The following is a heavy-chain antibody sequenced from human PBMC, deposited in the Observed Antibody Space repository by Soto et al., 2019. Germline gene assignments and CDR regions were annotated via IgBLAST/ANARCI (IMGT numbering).Heavy chain of an antibody. CDR3: ARDFWSGTFNWFDP. D-gene: IGHD3-3*01. Sequence: ASVKVSCKXSGYTFTSYGISWVRQAPGQGLEWMGWISAYNGNTNYAQKLQGRVTMTTDTSTSTAYMELRSLRSDDTAVYYCARDFWSGTFNWFDPWGQGTLVTVSS. J-gene: IGHJ5*02. CDR2: ISAYNGNT. CDR1: GYTFTSYG. V-gene: IGHV1-18*04.